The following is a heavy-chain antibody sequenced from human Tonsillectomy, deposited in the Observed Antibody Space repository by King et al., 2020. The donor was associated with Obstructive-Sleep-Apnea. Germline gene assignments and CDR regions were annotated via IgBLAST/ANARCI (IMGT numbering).Heavy chain of an antibody. Sequence: QLQESGPGLVKPSETLSLTCTVSGGSISSYYWSWIRQPPGKGLEWIGYIYYSGSTNYNPSLKSRVTISVDTSKNQFSLKLSSVTAADTAVYYCARDPNRGYSSSHPHNWFDPWGQGTLVTVSS. CDR3: ARDPNRGYSSSHPHNWFDP. D-gene: IGHD6-6*01. V-gene: IGHV4-59*01. J-gene: IGHJ5*02. CDR1: GGSISSYY. CDR2: IYYSGST.